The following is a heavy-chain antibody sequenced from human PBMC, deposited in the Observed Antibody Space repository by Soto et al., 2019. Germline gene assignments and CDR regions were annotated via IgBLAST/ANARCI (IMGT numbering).Heavy chain of an antibody. J-gene: IGHJ4*02. CDR1: GVTLSSYW. V-gene: IGHV3-7*03. Sequence: GGALRVASTDSGVTLSSYWMSWVRQAPGKGLEWVANIKQDGSEKYYVDSVKGRFTISRDNAKNSLYLQMNSLRAEDTAVYYCARYCSGGSCYSNWGQGTLVTVSS. D-gene: IGHD2-15*01. CDR2: IKQDGSEK. CDR3: ARYCSGGSCYSN.